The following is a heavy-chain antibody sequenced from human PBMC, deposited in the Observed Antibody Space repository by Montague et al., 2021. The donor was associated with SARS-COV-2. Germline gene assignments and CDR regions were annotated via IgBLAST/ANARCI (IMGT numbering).Heavy chain of an antibody. CDR3: ARRTYDILTGYVYGMDV. D-gene: IGHD3-9*01. CDR2: IDWDDDK. J-gene: IGHJ6*04. CDR1: GFSLSTSGMC. V-gene: IGHV2-70*11. Sequence: PALVKPTQTLTLTCTFSGFSLSTSGMCVSWIRQPPGKALEWLARIDWDDDKYYSTSLKTRLTISKDTSKNQVVLTMTNMDPVDTATYYCARRTYDILTGYVYGMDVWGKGTTVTVSS.